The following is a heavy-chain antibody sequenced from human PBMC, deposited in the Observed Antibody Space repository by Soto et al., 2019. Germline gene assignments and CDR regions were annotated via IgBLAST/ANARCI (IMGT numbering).Heavy chain of an antibody. CDR3: ARYSSDWFQTEGMDV. J-gene: IGHJ6*02. CDR2: IDTSGNT. V-gene: IGHV4-4*07. CDR1: GGSTSTYY. Sequence: ETLSLTCTVSGGSTSTYYWSWIRQPAGKGLEWIGRIDTSGNTNYNPSLKSRVTMSVDTSKKQFSLKLTSVTAADTAVYYCARYSSDWFQTEGMDVWGLGTTVTVSS. D-gene: IGHD6-13*01.